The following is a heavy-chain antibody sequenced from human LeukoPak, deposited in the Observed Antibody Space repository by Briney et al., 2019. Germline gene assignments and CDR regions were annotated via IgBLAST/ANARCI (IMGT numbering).Heavy chain of an antibody. Sequence: GGSLRLSCAASGFTFSSYAMSWVRQAPGKGLEWVSAISGSGGSTYYADSVKGRFTISRDNSKNTLYLQMNSLRAEDTAVYYCAKDPTTFSGIAAAGHNWFDPWGQGTLVTVSS. CDR3: AKDPTTFSGIAAAGHNWFDP. V-gene: IGHV3-23*01. CDR1: GFTFSSYA. J-gene: IGHJ5*02. D-gene: IGHD6-13*01. CDR2: ISGSGGST.